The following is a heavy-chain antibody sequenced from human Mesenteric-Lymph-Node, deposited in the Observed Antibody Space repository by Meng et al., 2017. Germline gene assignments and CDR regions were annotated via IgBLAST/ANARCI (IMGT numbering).Heavy chain of an antibody. Sequence: QLRRRESGPGRVNPSETLSLTVTVSGGSLSSNGYYWDWVRQPPGKGLEWIGAIYHSGSTSYNPSLQSRVTMFVDTSKNQFSLMLTSVTATDTAVYYCARRRGGSGRDCWGQGTLVTVSS. CDR2: IYHSGST. J-gene: IGHJ4*02. D-gene: IGHD3-10*01. V-gene: IGHV4-39*01. CDR3: ARRRGGSGRDC. CDR1: GGSLSSNGYY.